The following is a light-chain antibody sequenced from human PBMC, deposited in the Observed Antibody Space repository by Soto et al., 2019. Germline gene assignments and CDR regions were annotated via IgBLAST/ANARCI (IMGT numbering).Light chain of an antibody. J-gene: IGKJ1*01. Sequence: NALSQTACILSVSGKYTATLCCRSSQSVSSNYLAWYQQKPGQAPRLLIYGASSRATDIPDRFSGSGSGTDFTLTIIILEPEDSAVYYCQQRSKSPRKCGQGTK. CDR1: QSVSSNY. V-gene: IGKV3D-20*02. CDR2: GAS. CDR3: QQRSKSPRK.